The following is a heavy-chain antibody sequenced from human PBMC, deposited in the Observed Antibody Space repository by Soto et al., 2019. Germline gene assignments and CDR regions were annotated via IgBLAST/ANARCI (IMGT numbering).Heavy chain of an antibody. CDR2: IFSNDEK. D-gene: IGHD3-3*01. CDR1: GFSLSNARMG. V-gene: IGHV2-26*01. CDR3: ARITYDFWSGYPNFAY. J-gene: IGHJ4*02. Sequence: QVTLKESGPVLVKPTETLTLTCTVSGFSLSNARMGVSWIRQPPGKALEWLAHIFSNDEKSYSTSLKSRLTISKDTSQSQVVLTMTNMDPVDTATYYCARITYDFWSGYPNFAYWGQGTLVTVSS.